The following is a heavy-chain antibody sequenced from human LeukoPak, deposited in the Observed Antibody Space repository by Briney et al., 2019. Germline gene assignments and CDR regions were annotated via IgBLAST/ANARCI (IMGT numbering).Heavy chain of an antibody. V-gene: IGHV1-18*01. D-gene: IGHD1-1*01. CDR3: ARERERWFDP. J-gene: IGHJ5*02. Sequence: ASVKVSCKASGYSYTSYGISCVRQAPGQGLEWMGWISAYNGNTNYAQKLQGRVTMTTDTSTSTAYMELRSLRSDHTAVYYCARERERWFDPWGQGTLVTVSS. CDR1: GYSYTSYG. CDR2: ISAYNGNT.